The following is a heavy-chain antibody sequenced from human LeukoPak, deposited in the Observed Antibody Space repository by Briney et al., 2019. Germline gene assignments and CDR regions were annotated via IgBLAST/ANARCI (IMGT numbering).Heavy chain of an antibody. V-gene: IGHV1-69*13. J-gene: IGHJ4*02. D-gene: IGHD3-22*01. CDR2: IIPIYGTS. CDR1: GGTFSRYA. CDR3: AREDYYDSGSNDY. Sequence: SVKVSCKASGGTFSRYAVNWVRQAPGQGLEWMGGIIPIYGTSNYAQKFQGRVTITADDSTSTAYMEMSSLRSEDTAVYYCAREDYYDSGSNDYWGQGTLVTVSS.